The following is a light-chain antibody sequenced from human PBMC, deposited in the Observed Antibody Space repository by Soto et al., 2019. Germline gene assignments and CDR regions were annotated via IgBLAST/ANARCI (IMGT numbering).Light chain of an antibody. CDR2: EVS. CDR1: SSDVGGYIY. Sequence: QSALTQPASVSGSPGQSITISCTGTSSDVGGYIYVSWYQQHPGKAPKLIIYEVSNRPSGVSNRFSGFKSGNTASLIISGLRAEDEADYYCSSYTSSSMPYVFGTGTKLTVL. J-gene: IGLJ1*01. V-gene: IGLV2-14*01. CDR3: SSYTSSSMPYV.